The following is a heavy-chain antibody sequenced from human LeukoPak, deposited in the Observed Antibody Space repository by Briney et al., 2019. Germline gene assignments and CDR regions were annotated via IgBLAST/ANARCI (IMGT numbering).Heavy chain of an antibody. CDR1: GFTFSSYA. V-gene: IGHV3-64D*06. D-gene: IGHD2-15*01. CDR2: IGSNGGSI. Sequence: GGSLRLSCSASGFTFSSYAMHWVRQAPRKGLEYVSVIGSNGGSIYYADSVKGRFTISRDNSKNTLYLQMSSLRAEDTAVYYCVKAFRYCSGGSCQDYWGQGTLVTVSS. CDR3: VKAFRYCSGGSCQDY. J-gene: IGHJ4*02.